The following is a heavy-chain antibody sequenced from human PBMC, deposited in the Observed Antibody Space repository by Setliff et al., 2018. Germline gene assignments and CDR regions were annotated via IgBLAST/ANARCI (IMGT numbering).Heavy chain of an antibody. CDR2: ISGSGGST. D-gene: IGHD5-12*01. V-gene: IGHV3-23*01. Sequence: PGESLRLSCAASGFTFSSYAMSWVRQAPGKGLEWVSAISGSGGSTYYADSVKGRFTISRDNSKNTLYLQMNSLRAEDTAVYYCAKSRFGGYEGFDYWGQGTLVTVSS. J-gene: IGHJ4*02. CDR3: AKSRFGGYEGFDY. CDR1: GFTFSSYA.